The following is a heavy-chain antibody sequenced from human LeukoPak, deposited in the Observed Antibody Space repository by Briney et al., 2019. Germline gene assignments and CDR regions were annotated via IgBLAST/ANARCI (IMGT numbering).Heavy chain of an antibody. D-gene: IGHD3-22*01. CDR1: GGSISSSSYY. CDR2: IYYSGST. J-gene: IGHJ4*02. Sequence: PSETLSLTCTVSGGSISSSSYYWGWIRQPPGKGLEWIGSIYYSGSTYYNPSLKSRVTISVDTSKNQFSLKLSSVTAADTAVYYCATVPTYYYDSSGRGRDYWGQGTLVTVSS. V-gene: IGHV4-39*01. CDR3: ATVPTYYYDSSGRGRDY.